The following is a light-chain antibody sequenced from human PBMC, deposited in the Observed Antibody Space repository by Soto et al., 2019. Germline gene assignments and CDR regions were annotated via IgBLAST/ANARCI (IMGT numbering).Light chain of an antibody. CDR3: ASYTSSGTYV. CDR1: SSDVGSYNR. CDR2: EVS. J-gene: IGLJ1*01. Sequence: QSALTQPPSVSGSPGQSVTISCTGTSSDVGSYNRVSWYQQPPGTAPKLVIYEVSSRPSGVPDRFSGSKSANTASLTISGLQAEDEADYYCASYTSSGTYVFGTGTKVTVL. V-gene: IGLV2-18*02.